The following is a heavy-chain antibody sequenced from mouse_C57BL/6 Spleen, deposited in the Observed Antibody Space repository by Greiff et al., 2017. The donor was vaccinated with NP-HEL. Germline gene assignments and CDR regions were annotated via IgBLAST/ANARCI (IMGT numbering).Heavy chain of an antibody. CDR2: IRTKANNHST. CDR3: TGGYDGYDGNAMDY. J-gene: IGHJ4*01. D-gene: IGHD2-2*01. Sequence: DVQLVESGGGLVQPGGSMKLSCAASGFTFSDAWMDWVRQSPEKGLEWVAEIRTKANNHSTYYAESVKGRFTISREDSKSGVYLQMNSLRAEDTGMYYCTGGYDGYDGNAMDYWGQGTSVTVSS. CDR1: GFTFSDAW. V-gene: IGHV6-6*01.